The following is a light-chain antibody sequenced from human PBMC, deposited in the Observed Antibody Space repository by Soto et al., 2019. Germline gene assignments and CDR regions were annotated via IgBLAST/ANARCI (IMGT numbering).Light chain of an antibody. CDR2: GAS. Sequence: EIVLTQSPGTLSLSPGERATLSCRASQAVSSSFLAWYQQKPGQAPRLLIYGASSRATGIPDRFSGSGSGTDFTLTISRLESEDFAVYYCPQYGSSPATFGQGTKV. V-gene: IGKV3-20*01. CDR1: QAVSSSF. J-gene: IGKJ1*01. CDR3: PQYGSSPAT.